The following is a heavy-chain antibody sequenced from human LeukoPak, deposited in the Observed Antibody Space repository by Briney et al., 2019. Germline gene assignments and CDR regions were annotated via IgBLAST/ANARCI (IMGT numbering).Heavy chain of an antibody. CDR2: INTDGSST. V-gene: IGHV3-74*01. D-gene: IGHD3-10*01. CDR3: ARDFWAKGYYGSGSLIEN. J-gene: IGHJ4*02. Sequence: PGGSLRLSCAASGFTFSSYWMHWVRQAPGKGLVWVSRINTDGSSTSYADSVKGRFTISRDNAKNTLDLQMNSLRAEDTAVYYCARDFWAKGYYGSGSLIENWGQGTLVTVSS. CDR1: GFTFSSYW.